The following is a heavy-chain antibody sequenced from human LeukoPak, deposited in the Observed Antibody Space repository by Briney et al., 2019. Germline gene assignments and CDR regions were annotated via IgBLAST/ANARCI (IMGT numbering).Heavy chain of an antibody. J-gene: IGHJ5*02. V-gene: IGHV4-34*12. D-gene: IGHD3-10*01. Sequence: PPESMSPASALDGRSFSGYYWSWIRHPPGNWLEWNGEIIHMRSNKYNPSLKSRVTISVDTSKHQLTLKLSSVTAADTAVYYCARFRRYYYGSGSKANWFDPWGEGTLVTVSP. CDR2: IIHMRSN. CDR1: GRSFSGYY. CDR3: ARFRRYYYGSGSKANWFDP.